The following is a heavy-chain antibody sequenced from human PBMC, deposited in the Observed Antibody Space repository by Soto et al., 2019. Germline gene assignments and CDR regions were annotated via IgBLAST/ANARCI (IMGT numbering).Heavy chain of an antibody. CDR3: ARRREGYYYGLDV. J-gene: IGHJ6*02. CDR1: RFTFSSYW. V-gene: IGHV3-74*01. Sequence: GSLRLSCAASRFTFSSYWMYWVRQAPGKGLVWVSRINSDGSSTRYADSVKGRFSISRDNSKSTLYLQMNTLRAEDTAVYYCARRREGYYYGLDVWGQGTTVTVSS. D-gene: IGHD1-26*01. CDR2: INSDGSST.